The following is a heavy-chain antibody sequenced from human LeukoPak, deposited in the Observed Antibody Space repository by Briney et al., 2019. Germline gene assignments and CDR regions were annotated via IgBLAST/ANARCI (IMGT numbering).Heavy chain of an antibody. D-gene: IGHD3-9*01. Sequence: GSSVKVSCKASGGTFSSYAISWVRQAPGQGLEWMGGIIPIFGTANYAQKFQGRVTITADESTSTAYMELSSLRSGDTAVYYCARARYDILTPFDYWGQGTLVTVSS. CDR3: ARARYDILTPFDY. CDR2: IIPIFGTA. V-gene: IGHV1-69*01. J-gene: IGHJ4*02. CDR1: GGTFSSYA.